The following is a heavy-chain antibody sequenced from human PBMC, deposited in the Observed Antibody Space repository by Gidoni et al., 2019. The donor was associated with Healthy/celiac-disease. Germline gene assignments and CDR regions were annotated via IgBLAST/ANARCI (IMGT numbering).Heavy chain of an antibody. CDR2: IIPIFGTA. Sequence: QVQLVQSGAEVKKPGSSVKVSCTASGGTFSSYAISWVRQAPGQGLEWMGGIIPIFGTANYAQKFQGRVTITADESTSTAYMELSSLRSEDTAVYYCAIGYDFWSGYYEYYYYYYGMDVWGQGTTVTVSS. CDR1: GGTFSSYA. V-gene: IGHV1-69*01. CDR3: AIGYDFWSGYYEYYYYYYGMDV. D-gene: IGHD3-3*01. J-gene: IGHJ6*02.